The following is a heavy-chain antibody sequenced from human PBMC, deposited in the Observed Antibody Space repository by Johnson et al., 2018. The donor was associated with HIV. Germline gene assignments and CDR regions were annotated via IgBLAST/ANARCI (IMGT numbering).Heavy chain of an antibody. CDR2: IYSGGST. D-gene: IGHD4-23*01. V-gene: IGHV3-53*01. CDR3: ARGWTVGTFATAFDI. CDR1: GFTVSSNY. Sequence: VQLVESGGGLIQPGGSLRLSCAASGFTVSSNYMSWVRQAPGKGLEWVSVIYSGGSTYYVDSVKGRFTISRDNSKNTLYLQMNSLRAEDTAVYYCARGWTVGTFATAFDIWGQGTMVTVSS. J-gene: IGHJ3*02.